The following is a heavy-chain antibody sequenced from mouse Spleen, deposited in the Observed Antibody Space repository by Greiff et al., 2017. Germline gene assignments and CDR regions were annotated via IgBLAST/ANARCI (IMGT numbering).Heavy chain of an antibody. CDR2: IDPSDSYT. Sequence: QVQLKQSGAELVMPGASVKLSCKASGYTFTSYWMHWVKQRPGQGLEWIGEIDPSDSYTNYNQKFKGKATLTVDKSSSTAYMQLSSLTSEDSAVYYCAREGVYWGQGTTLTVSS. CDR3: AREGVY. CDR1: GYTFTSYW. V-gene: IGHV1-69*01. J-gene: IGHJ2*01.